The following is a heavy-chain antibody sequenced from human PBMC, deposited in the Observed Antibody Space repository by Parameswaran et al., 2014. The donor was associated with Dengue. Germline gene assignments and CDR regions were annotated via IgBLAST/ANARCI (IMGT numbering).Heavy chain of an antibody. D-gene: IGHD3-10*01. V-gene: IGHV4-59*01. J-gene: IGHJ2*01. CDR2: IYYSGST. Sequence: RWIRQPPGKGLEWIGYIYYSGSTNYNPSLKSRVTISVDTSKNQFSLKLSSVTAADTAVYYCARGPYWYFDLWGRGTLVTVSS. CDR3: ARGPYWYFDL.